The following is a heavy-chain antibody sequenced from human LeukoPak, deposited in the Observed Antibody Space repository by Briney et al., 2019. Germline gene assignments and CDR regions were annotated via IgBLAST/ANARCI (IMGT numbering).Heavy chain of an antibody. Sequence: GGSLRLSCAASGFTFSSYWMSWVRQAPGKGLEWVANIKQDGSEKHYVDSVKGRFTISRDNAKNSLYLQMNSLRAEDTAVYYCARVRGYDILTGYYSPYFDYWGQGTLVTVSS. J-gene: IGHJ4*02. D-gene: IGHD3-9*01. CDR1: GFTFSSYW. V-gene: IGHV3-7*01. CDR3: ARVRGYDILTGYYSPYFDY. CDR2: IKQDGSEK.